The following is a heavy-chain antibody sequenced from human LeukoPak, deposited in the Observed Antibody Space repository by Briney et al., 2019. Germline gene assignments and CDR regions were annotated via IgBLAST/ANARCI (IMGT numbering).Heavy chain of an antibody. CDR2: INHSGST. CDR1: GGSFSGYY. Sequence: SETLSLTCAVYGGSFSGYYWSWIRQPPGKGLEWIGEINHSGSTNYNPSPKSRVTISVDTSKNQFSLKLSSVTAADTAVYYCARKRITIFGVVINGFDYWGQGTLVTVSS. J-gene: IGHJ4*02. D-gene: IGHD3-3*01. CDR3: ARKRITIFGVVINGFDY. V-gene: IGHV4-34*01.